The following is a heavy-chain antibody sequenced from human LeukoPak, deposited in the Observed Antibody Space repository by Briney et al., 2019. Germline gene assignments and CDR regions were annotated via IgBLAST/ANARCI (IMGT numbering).Heavy chain of an antibody. Sequence: GESLKISCKGSGYSFTSYWIGWVRQVPGKGLEWMGIIYPGDSDTRYSPSFQGQVTISADKSISTAYLQWSSLKASDTAMYYCARQPFYCSGGSCYDFDYWGQGTLVTVSS. D-gene: IGHD2-15*01. V-gene: IGHV5-51*01. CDR2: IYPGDSDT. J-gene: IGHJ4*02. CDR3: ARQPFYCSGGSCYDFDY. CDR1: GYSFTSYW.